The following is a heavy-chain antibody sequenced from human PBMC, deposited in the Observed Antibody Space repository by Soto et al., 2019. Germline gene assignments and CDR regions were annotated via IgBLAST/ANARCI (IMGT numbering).Heavy chain of an antibody. CDR2: LYPGPGT. CDR1: GFSVSTNF. CDR3: ARQCGGDCSNAFPL. V-gene: IGHV3-66*04. J-gene: IGHJ3*01. D-gene: IGHD2-21*01. Sequence: EEQLVESGGGLVRPGGSLRLSCAVSGFSVSTNFMNWVRQAPGKEPQWVAVLYPGPGTYYEDSVIGRFIISRDASTNTLFLHLTNMRAEDTAVYYCARQCGGDCSNAFPLWGQGTMVTVSS.